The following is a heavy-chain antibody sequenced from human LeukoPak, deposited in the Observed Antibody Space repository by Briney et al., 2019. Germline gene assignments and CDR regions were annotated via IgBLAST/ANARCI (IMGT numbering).Heavy chain of an antibody. J-gene: IGHJ4*02. CDR2: IYYSGST. D-gene: IGHD6-13*01. V-gene: IGHV4-39*01. CDR1: GGSISSYY. CDR3: ARKDSSSWQNDY. Sequence: SETLSLTCTVSGGSISSYYWGWIRQPPGKGLEWIGSIYYSGSTYYNPSLKSRVTISVDTSKNQFSLKLSSVTAADTAVYYCARKDSSSWQNDYWGQGTLVTVSS.